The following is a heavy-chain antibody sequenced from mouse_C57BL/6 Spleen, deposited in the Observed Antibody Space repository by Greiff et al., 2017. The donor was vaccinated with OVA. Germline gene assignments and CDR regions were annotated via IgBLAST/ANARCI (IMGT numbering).Heavy chain of an antibody. J-gene: IGHJ3*01. V-gene: IGHV5-12*01. Sequence: EVQVVESGGGLVQPGGSLKLSCAASGFTFSDYYMYWVRQTPEKRLEWVAYISNGGGSTYYPDTVKGRFTISRDNAMNTLYLQMIRLKSEDTAMYYFARLGDYDGFAYWGQGTLVTVSA. D-gene: IGHD2-4*01. CDR1: GFTFSDYY. CDR3: ARLGDYDGFAY. CDR2: ISNGGGST.